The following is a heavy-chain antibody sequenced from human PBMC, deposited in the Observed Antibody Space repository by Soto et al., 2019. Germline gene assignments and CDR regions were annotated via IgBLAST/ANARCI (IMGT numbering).Heavy chain of an antibody. J-gene: IGHJ4*02. CDR3: ARHDYGGFGL. CDR2: IYHSGST. Sequence: SETRSLTCAVSGGSISSGGYSWSWIRQPPGKGLEWIGYIYHSGSTYYNPSLKSRVTISVDTSKNQFSLKLSSVTAADTAVYYCARHDYGGFGLWGQGTLVTVSS. CDR1: GGSISSGGYS. D-gene: IGHD4-17*01. V-gene: IGHV4-30-2*03.